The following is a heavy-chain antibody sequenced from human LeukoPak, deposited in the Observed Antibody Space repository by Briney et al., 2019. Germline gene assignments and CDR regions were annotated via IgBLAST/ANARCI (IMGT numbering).Heavy chain of an antibody. J-gene: IGHJ4*02. CDR2: IYHSGST. Sequence: SETLSLTCTVSGYSISSGYYWGWIRQPPGKGLEWIGNIYHSGSTYYSPSLKSRVTISVDTSNNQFSLKLISVTAADTAVYYCARGTGRFGELLDYWGQGTLVTVSS. V-gene: IGHV4-38-2*02. CDR1: GYSISSGYY. D-gene: IGHD3-10*01. CDR3: ARGTGRFGELLDY.